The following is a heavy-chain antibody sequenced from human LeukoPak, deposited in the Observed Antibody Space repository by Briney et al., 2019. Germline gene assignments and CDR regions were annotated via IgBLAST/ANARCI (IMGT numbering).Heavy chain of an antibody. CDR1: GYTFTTYV. V-gene: IGHV1-18*01. Sequence: ASVKVSCKTSGYTFTTYVFNWVRQAPGQGLEWMGWISAYNGNTNYAQKFQGRVSMTRDMSTSTVYMELISLRFEDTAVYYCARASEQWLELDYWGQGTLVTVSS. CDR2: ISAYNGNT. J-gene: IGHJ4*02. CDR3: ARASEQWLELDY. D-gene: IGHD6-19*01.